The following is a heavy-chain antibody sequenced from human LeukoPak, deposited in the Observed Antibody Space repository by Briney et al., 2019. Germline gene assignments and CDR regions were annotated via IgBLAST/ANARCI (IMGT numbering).Heavy chain of an antibody. Sequence: GGSLRLSCAASGFTFSSYAMQWVRQAPGKGLEWVAVISYDGSNKYYADCVKGRFTISRDNYKTTLYLQMNSLRADDTAVYYCARDLPAAGRDDYWGQGTLVTVAS. J-gene: IGHJ4*02. CDR1: GFTFSSYA. CDR3: ARDLPAAGRDDY. D-gene: IGHD6-13*01. V-gene: IGHV3-30*04. CDR2: ISYDGSNK.